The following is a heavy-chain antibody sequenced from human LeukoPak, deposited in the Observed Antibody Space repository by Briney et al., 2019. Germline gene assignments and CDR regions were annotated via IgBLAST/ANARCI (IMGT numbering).Heavy chain of an antibody. CDR3: ARRGTSSSWAHFDY. J-gene: IGHJ4*02. V-gene: IGHV3-7*05. Sequence: GGSLRLSCAASGFTSSSHWMTWVRQAPGKGLEWVANIKQDGSEKYYVDSVKGRFTISRDNAKNSLYLQMNSLGVEGTAVYYCARRGTSSSWAHFDYWGQGTLVTVSS. D-gene: IGHD6-13*01. CDR2: IKQDGSEK. CDR1: GFTSSSHW.